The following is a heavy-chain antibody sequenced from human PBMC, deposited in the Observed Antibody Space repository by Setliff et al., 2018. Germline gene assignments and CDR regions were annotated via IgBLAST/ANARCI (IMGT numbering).Heavy chain of an antibody. J-gene: IGHJ6*03. CDR1: GFIFSNYW. V-gene: IGHV3-7*01. CDR2: IKQDGSEK. Sequence: PGGSLRLSCAASGFIFSNYWMSWVRQAPGKGLEWVANIKQDGSEKYYVDSVEGRFTISRDNAKNALYLQVNSLRAEDTAVYYCAREQTMEWLLYGANYFYYMDVWGKGTTVTVSS. CDR3: AREQTMEWLLYGANYFYYMDV. D-gene: IGHD3-3*01.